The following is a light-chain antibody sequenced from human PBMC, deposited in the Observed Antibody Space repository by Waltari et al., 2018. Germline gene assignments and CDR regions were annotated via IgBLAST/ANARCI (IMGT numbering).Light chain of an antibody. Sequence: CRASQSISRWLGWYQQKPGKAPKLLIYEASTLQTGVPSRFSGSGYGTEFTLTISSLQPDDSASYFCQQYNSYSMYTFGQGTMLEIK. CDR1: QSISRW. J-gene: IGKJ2*01. V-gene: IGKV1-5*03. CDR2: EAS. CDR3: QQYNSYSMYT.